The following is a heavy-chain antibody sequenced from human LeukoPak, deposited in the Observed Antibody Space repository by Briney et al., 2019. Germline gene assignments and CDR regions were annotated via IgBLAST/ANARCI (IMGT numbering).Heavy chain of an antibody. V-gene: IGHV3-48*03. Sequence: GGSLRLSCAASGFTVSSSEMNWVRQAPGKGLEWVSYTSDSGSTIYYADSVKGRFTISRDNTKNPLYLQMNSLRAEDTAVYYCARVVGLRWGQGTLVTVSS. CDR1: GFTVSSSE. J-gene: IGHJ4*02. D-gene: IGHD1-26*01. CDR2: TSDSGSTI. CDR3: ARVVGLR.